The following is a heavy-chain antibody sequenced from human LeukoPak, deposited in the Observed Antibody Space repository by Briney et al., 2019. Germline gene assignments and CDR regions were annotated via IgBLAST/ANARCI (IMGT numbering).Heavy chain of an antibody. CDR2: MSGSGGST. Sequence: LGGSLRLSCAASGFTFSSYAMNWVRQAPGKGLEWVSGMSGSGGSTYYADSVKGRFTISRDNSKNTLYLQMNTLRAEDTAVYYCAKDREYSYVYDAFDMWGQGTLVTVSS. J-gene: IGHJ3*02. CDR3: AKDREYSYVYDAFDM. CDR1: GFTFSSYA. V-gene: IGHV3-23*01. D-gene: IGHD3-16*01.